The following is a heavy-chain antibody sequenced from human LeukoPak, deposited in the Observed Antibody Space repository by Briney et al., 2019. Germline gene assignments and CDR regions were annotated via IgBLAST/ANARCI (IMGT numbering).Heavy chain of an antibody. CDR1: GGSMSSYY. D-gene: IGHD3-16*01. CDR2: LFNSGST. J-gene: IGHJ4*02. Sequence: SETLSLTCTVSGGSMSSYYWSWIRQPPGKGLEWIGHLFNSGSTNYNPSLKSRVTISADTSKNQFSLELNSLTTADTAVYYCTRGAGWLIDYWGQGILVTVSS. CDR3: TRGAGWLIDY. V-gene: IGHV4-59*01.